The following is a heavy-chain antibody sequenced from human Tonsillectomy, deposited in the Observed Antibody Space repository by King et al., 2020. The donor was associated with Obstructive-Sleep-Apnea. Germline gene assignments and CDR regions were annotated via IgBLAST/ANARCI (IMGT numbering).Heavy chain of an antibody. D-gene: IGHD5-18*01. CDR2: ISYDGRNK. Sequence: VQLVESGGGVVQPGRSLRLSCAASGFTFSSYAMHCGRQAPGKGLEWGAVISYDGRNKYYADSLKGRFTISRDNSKNPLYLQMNSLRAEDTAVYYCARGPDTAMAAGLGYWGQGTLVTVSS. CDR3: ARGPDTAMAAGLGY. J-gene: IGHJ4*02. CDR1: GFTFSSYA. V-gene: IGHV3-30*04.